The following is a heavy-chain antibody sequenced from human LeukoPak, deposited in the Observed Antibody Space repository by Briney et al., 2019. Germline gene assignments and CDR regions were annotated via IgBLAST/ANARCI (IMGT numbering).Heavy chain of an antibody. J-gene: IGHJ5*02. Sequence: ASVKVSCKASGYTFTGYYMHWVRQAPGQGLEWMGWINPNSGGTNYAQKFQGWVTMTRDTSISTAYMELSRLRSDDTAVYYCARGNYYDSSGYYSRSANWFGPWGQGTLVTVSS. CDR3: ARGNYYDSSGYYSRSANWFGP. CDR1: GYTFTGYY. V-gene: IGHV1-2*04. CDR2: INPNSGGT. D-gene: IGHD3-22*01.